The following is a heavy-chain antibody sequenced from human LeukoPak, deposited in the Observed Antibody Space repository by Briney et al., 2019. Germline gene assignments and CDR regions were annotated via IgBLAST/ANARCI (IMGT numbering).Heavy chain of an antibody. CDR2: INPNSGGT. Sequence: VSVKVSCKASGYTFTGYYMHWVRQAPGQGLEWMGWINPNSGGTNYAQKFQGRVTMTRDTSISTACMELSRLRSDDTALYYCARVYDFWSGYYSFDYWGQGTLVTVSS. J-gene: IGHJ4*02. V-gene: IGHV1-2*02. CDR1: GYTFTGYY. CDR3: ARVYDFWSGYYSFDY. D-gene: IGHD3-3*01.